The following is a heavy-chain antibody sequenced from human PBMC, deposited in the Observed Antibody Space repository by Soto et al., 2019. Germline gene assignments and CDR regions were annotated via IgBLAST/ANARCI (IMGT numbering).Heavy chain of an antibody. V-gene: IGHV4-34*01. CDR3: ARGYRDWFDP. J-gene: IGHJ5*02. Sequence: QVQLQQWGAGLLKPSETLSLTCAVYGGSFSGYYWSWIRQPPGKGLEWIGEINHSGSTNYNPSLKSRVTISVDTSKNQFSLKLSSVTAADTAMYYCARGYRDWFDPWGQGTLVTVSS. CDR1: GGSFSGYY. CDR2: INHSGST.